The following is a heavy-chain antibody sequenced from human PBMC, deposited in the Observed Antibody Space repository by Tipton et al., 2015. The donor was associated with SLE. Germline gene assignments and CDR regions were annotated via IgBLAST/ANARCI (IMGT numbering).Heavy chain of an antibody. D-gene: IGHD3-10*01. J-gene: IGHJ4*02. CDR1: GGSITSHY. V-gene: IGHV4-59*11. CDR2: IYYSGTT. Sequence: LRLSCTVSGGSITSHYWSWIRQPPGRGLEWIGYIYYSGTTNYNPSLKSRITISVDTSKSQFSLKLSSMTAADTAVYYCARAHDITFFDSWGQGTLVTVSS. CDR3: ARAHDITFFDS.